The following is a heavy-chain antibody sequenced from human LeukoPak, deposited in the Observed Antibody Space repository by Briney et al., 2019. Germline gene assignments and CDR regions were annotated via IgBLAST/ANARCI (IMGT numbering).Heavy chain of an antibody. Sequence: EASVKVSCKASGYTFTSYGISWVRQAPGQGLEWMGWISAYNGNTNYAQKLQGRVTMTTDTSTSTAYMELRSLRSDDTAVYYCARRSGYYDSSGDDAFDIWGQGTMVTVSS. D-gene: IGHD3-22*01. CDR2: ISAYNGNT. CDR1: GYTFTSYG. CDR3: ARRSGYYDSSGDDAFDI. V-gene: IGHV1-18*01. J-gene: IGHJ3*02.